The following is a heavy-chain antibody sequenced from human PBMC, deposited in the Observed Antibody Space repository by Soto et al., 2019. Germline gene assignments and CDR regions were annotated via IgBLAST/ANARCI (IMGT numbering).Heavy chain of an antibody. CDR3: AKDRYGSDPLYYYYYMDV. D-gene: IGHD3-10*01. CDR1: GFTFSSYA. J-gene: IGHJ6*03. V-gene: IGHV3-23*01. CDR2: ISGSGGST. Sequence: EVQLLESGGGLVQPGGSLRLSCAASGFTFSSYAMSWVRQAPGKGLEWVSAISGSGGSTYYADSVKGRFTISRDNSKNTLYLQMNSLRAEDTAVYYCAKDRYGSDPLYYYYYMDVWGKGTTVTDSS.